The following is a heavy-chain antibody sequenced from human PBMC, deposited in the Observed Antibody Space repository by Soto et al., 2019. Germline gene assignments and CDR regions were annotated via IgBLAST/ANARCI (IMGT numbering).Heavy chain of an antibody. CDR1: GFTFSVYW. V-gene: IGHV3-7*01. CDR3: XRDASGWSQY. Sequence: PGGSLRLSCAASGFTFSVYWMSWLRQAPGKGLEWVANIKQDGSEKYFLDSVKGRFSISRDNAEKSLYLQMDSLRVDDTAVYYCXRDASGWSQYWGQGTLVTVSS. D-gene: IGHD6-19*01. J-gene: IGHJ4*02. CDR2: IKQDGSEK.